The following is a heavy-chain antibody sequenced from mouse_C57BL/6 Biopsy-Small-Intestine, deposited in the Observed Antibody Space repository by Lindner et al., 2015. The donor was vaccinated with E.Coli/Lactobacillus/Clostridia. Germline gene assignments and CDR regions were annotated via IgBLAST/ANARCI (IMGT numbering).Heavy chain of an antibody. V-gene: IGHV1-15*01. CDR3: TTERDLGVYFGH. CDR2: TDPETGGI. Sequence: VQLQEVWGWPGEAGASVTLSCKASGYTFSDYEMHWVKQTPMHGLEWIGSTDPETGGIAYNQKFKDKAILTADRSSSTAYMELRSLTSEDSAVYYCTTERDLGVYFGHWGQGTTLTVSS. CDR1: GYTFSDYE. J-gene: IGHJ2*01.